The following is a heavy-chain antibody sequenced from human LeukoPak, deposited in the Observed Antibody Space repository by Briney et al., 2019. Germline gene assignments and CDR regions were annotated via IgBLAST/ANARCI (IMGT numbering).Heavy chain of an antibody. J-gene: IGHJ6*03. CDR1: GFTFSSYA. Sequence: GGSLRLSCAASGFTFSSYAMHWVRQAPGKGLEWVAVISYDGSNKYYADSVKGRFTISRDNSKNTLYLQMNSLRAEDTAVYYCARGGQFLPPTGYYYYMDVWGKGTTVTVSS. CDR3: ARGGQFLPPTGYYYYMDV. D-gene: IGHD4-17*01. CDR2: ISYDGSNK. V-gene: IGHV3-30-3*01.